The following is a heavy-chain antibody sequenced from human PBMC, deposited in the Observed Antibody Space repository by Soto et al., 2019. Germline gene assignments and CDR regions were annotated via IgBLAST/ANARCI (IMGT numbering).Heavy chain of an antibody. CDR2: IYPGDSDT. J-gene: IGHJ3*02. D-gene: IGHD3-16*02. CDR1: GYSFTSYW. Sequence: PGESLKISCKGSGYSFTSYWIGWVRQMPGKGLEWMGIIYPGDSDTRYSPSFQGQVTISADKSISTAYLQWSSLKASDTAMYYCASNIGGSDRWVSAFDIWGQGTTVTVSS. V-gene: IGHV5-51*01. CDR3: ASNIGGSDRWVSAFDI.